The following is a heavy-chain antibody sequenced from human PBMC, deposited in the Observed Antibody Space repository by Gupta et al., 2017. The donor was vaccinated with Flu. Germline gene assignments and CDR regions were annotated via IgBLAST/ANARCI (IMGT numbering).Heavy chain of an antibody. V-gene: IGHV3-23*01. CDR2: ISGSGHDT. CDR3: VKGQVLRFLEWLHFDC. D-gene: IGHD3-3*01. Sequence: EVQLLESGGGLVQPGGSLRLSCAASGFSFDIYAMNWVRQAPGKGLEWVSTISGSGHDTYYADFVRGRFAISRDNSENTLYLQMDSLRADDTAVYYCVKGQVLRFLEWLHFDCWGQGAVVTVSS. CDR1: GFSFDIYA. J-gene: IGHJ4*02.